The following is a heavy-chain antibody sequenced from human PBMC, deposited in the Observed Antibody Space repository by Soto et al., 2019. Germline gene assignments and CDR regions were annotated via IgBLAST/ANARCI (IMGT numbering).Heavy chain of an antibody. CDR2: ISAYNGNT. CDR1: GYTFTSYG. J-gene: IGHJ6*02. CDR3: ATILPYGSEQHYYYYGMDV. D-gene: IGHD3-10*01. Sequence: QVQLVQSGAEVKKPGASVKVSCKASGYTFTSYGISWVRQAPGQGLEWMGWISAYNGNTNYAQKLQGRVTMTTDTSTSTAYMELRSLRSDDTAVYYCATILPYGSEQHYYYYGMDVWGQGTTVTVSS. V-gene: IGHV1-18*01.